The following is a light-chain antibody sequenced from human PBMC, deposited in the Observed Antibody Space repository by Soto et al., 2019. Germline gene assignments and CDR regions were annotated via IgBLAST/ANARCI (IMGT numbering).Light chain of an antibody. CDR1: QSINSKS. Sequence: EIVLTQSPGTLSLSPGEAATVSCRVSQSINSKSLVWYQRKFGQAPMLLIYKTSSRATGIPDRFSGSGSGTDFTLSISRLEPEDFAVYYCQHYGGSFIFGPGTKVDFK. CDR2: KTS. J-gene: IGKJ3*01. V-gene: IGKV3-20*01. CDR3: QHYGGSFI.